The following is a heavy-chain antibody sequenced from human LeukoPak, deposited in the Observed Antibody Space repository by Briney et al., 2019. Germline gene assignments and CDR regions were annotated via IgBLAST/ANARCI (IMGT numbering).Heavy chain of an antibody. CDR2: ISSSSSYI. J-gene: IGHJ4*02. D-gene: IGHD3-16*02. Sequence: GGSLRLSCAASGFTFSSYSMNWVRQAPGKGLEWVSSISSSSSYIYYADSVKGRFTISRDNAKNSLCLQMNSLRAEDTAVYYCARDYKDDYVWGSYRPFDYWGQGTLVTVSS. CDR1: GFTFSSYS. V-gene: IGHV3-21*01. CDR3: ARDYKDDYVWGSYRPFDY.